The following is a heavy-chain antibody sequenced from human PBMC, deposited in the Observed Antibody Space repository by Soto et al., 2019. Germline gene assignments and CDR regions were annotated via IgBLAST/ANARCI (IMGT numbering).Heavy chain of an antibody. Sequence: PGGSLRLSCAASGFTFSSYWMHWVRQAPGKGLVWVSRINSDGSSTSYADSVKGRFTISRDNAKNTLYLQMNSLRAEDTAVYYCARDPYDFWSGYYSDYWGQGTLGTVSS. CDR3: ARDPYDFWSGYYSDY. D-gene: IGHD3-3*01. V-gene: IGHV3-74*01. CDR1: GFTFSSYW. J-gene: IGHJ4*02. CDR2: INSDGSST.